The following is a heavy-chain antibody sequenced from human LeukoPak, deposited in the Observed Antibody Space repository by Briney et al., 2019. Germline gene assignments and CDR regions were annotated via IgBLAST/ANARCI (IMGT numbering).Heavy chain of an antibody. CDR1: GYTFTTYY. CDR2: INPSDDST. Sequence: ASVKVSCKASGYTFTTYYIHWVRQAPGQGLEWMGIINPSDDSTRYAKKFQGRVTMTRDMSTNTVYMELSSLRSEDTAVYYCATPSSGWQYNWFDPWGQGTLVTVSS. J-gene: IGHJ5*02. D-gene: IGHD6-19*01. V-gene: IGHV1-46*01. CDR3: ATPSSGWQYNWFDP.